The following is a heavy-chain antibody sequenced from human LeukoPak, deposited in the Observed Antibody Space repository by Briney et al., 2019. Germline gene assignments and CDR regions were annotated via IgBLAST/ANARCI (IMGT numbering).Heavy chain of an antibody. Sequence: GGSLRLSCAVSGFTFSTYAMTWVRQAPGKGLEWVSVISGSGDRTFNPNSVQGRFTISRDNSKNTLYLQMNSLRGDDTAIYYCAKSQAGVNAPLDYWGQGTLVTVSS. D-gene: IGHD3-10*01. V-gene: IGHV3-23*01. CDR2: ISGSGDRT. J-gene: IGHJ4*02. CDR3: AKSQAGVNAPLDY. CDR1: GFTFSTYA.